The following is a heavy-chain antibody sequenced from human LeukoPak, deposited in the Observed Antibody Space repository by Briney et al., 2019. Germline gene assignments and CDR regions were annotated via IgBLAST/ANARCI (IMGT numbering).Heavy chain of an antibody. CDR1: GFTLSSNY. J-gene: IGHJ4*02. Sequence: PGGSLRLSWAASGFTLSSNYMRRDRQAPGKRLEWVSVIYSGGSTYYADSEKGRFTISRDNSKNTLYLHMNSLRAEDTAVYYCARDLVYSGYDPPGYWGQGTLVTVSS. CDR3: ARDLVYSGYDPPGY. CDR2: IYSGGST. D-gene: IGHD5-12*01. V-gene: IGHV3-53*01.